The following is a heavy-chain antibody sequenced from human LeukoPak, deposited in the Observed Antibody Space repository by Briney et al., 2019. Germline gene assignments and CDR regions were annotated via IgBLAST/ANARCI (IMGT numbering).Heavy chain of an antibody. Sequence: GGSLRLSCAASGFTFSSSAMSWVRQAPGKGLEWVSAISNNGGYTYYADSVKGRFTISRDNSKNTLYLQMNSLRAEDTAVYYCAKLYSSGWSAFDIWGQGTMVTVSS. CDR3: AKLYSSGWSAFDI. CDR2: ISNNGGYT. J-gene: IGHJ3*02. V-gene: IGHV3-23*01. CDR1: GFTFSSSA. D-gene: IGHD6-19*01.